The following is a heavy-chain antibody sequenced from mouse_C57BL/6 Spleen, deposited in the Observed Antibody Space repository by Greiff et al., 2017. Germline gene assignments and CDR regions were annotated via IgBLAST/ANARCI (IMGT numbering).Heavy chain of an antibody. J-gene: IGHJ2*01. CDR2: IDPSDSYT. Sequence: QVQLQQPGAELVMPGASVKLSCKASGYTFTSYWMHWVKQRPGQVLEWIGEIDPSDSYTNYNQKFKGKSTLTVDKSSSTAYMQLSSLTSEDSAVYYCARGTPLGYYFDYWGQGTTLTVSS. D-gene: IGHD4-1*01. V-gene: IGHV1-69*01. CDR1: GYTFTSYW. CDR3: ARGTPLGYYFDY.